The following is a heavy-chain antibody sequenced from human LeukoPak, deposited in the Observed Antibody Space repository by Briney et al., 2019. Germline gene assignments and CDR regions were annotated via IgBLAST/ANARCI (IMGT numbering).Heavy chain of an antibody. D-gene: IGHD2-21*01. V-gene: IGHV6-1*01. CDR1: GDSVSSNRAA. CDR3: ARDRGDNVPFLFDC. J-gene: IGHJ4*02. CDR2: TYYRSKWYN. Sequence: SQTLSLTCAISGDSVSSNRAAWNWIRQSPSRGLEWLGRTYYRSKWYNDYAVSVKSRITINPDTSKNQFSLQLNFVTPEDTAVYYCARDRGDNVPFLFDCWGQGTLVTVSS.